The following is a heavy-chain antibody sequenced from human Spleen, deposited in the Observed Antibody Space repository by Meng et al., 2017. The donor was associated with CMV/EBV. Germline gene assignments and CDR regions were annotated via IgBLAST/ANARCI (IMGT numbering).Heavy chain of an antibody. CDR3: ARVGISGSHYYYYYGMDV. V-gene: IGHV1-69*05. D-gene: IGHD1-26*01. CDR1: GGTFSSYA. J-gene: IGHJ6*02. Sequence: SVKVSCKASGGTFSSYAISWVRQAPGQGLEWMGGIIPIFGTANYAQKFQGRVTMTRDTSTSTVYMELSSLRSEDTAVYYCARVGISGSHYYYYYGMDVWGQGTTVTVSS. CDR2: IIPIFGTA.